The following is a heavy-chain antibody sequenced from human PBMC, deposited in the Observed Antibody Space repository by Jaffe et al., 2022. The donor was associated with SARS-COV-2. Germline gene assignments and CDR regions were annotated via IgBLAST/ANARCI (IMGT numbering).Heavy chain of an antibody. J-gene: IGHJ4*02. D-gene: IGHD3-10*01. V-gene: IGHV3-23*01. CDR3: TKVAGGDYFDY. CDR2: ISASGDNT. CDR1: GFNFGSYA. Sequence: DVQLLESGGGLVQPGGSQRLSCAASGFNFGSYAMIWVRQAPGKGLQWVSTISASGDNTYYADSVKGRFTVSRDNSKNTLYLQLNSLRADDTAVYYCTKVAGGDYFDYWGQGTLVTVSS.